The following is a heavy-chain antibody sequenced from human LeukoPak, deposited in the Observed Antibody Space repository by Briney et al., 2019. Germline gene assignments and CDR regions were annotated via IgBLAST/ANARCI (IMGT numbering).Heavy chain of an antibody. CDR2: INPNSGGT. V-gene: IGHV1-2*02. CDR1: GYTFTGYY. Sequence: ASVKVSCKASGYTFTGYYMHWVRQAPGQGLEWMGWINPNSGGTNYAQKFQGRVTTTRDTSISTAYMELSRLRSDDTAVYYCARLIFTPKRIAAAEYYFDYWGQGTLVTVSS. CDR3: ARLIFTPKRIAAAEYYFDY. J-gene: IGHJ4*02. D-gene: IGHD6-13*01.